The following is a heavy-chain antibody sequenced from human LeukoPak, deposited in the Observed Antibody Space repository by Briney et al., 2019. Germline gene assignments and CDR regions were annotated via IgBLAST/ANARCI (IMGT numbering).Heavy chain of an antibody. CDR3: ARARVKGAEPETDYFDY. Sequence: GGSLRLSCAASGFTFSSNAMHWVRQAPGKGLEWVAVISYDGSNKYYADSVKGRFTISRDNSKNTLYLQMNSLRAEDTAVYYCARARVKGAEPETDYFDYWGQGTLVTVSS. CDR1: GFTFSSNA. CDR2: ISYDGSNK. J-gene: IGHJ4*02. D-gene: IGHD1-14*01. V-gene: IGHV3-30-3*01.